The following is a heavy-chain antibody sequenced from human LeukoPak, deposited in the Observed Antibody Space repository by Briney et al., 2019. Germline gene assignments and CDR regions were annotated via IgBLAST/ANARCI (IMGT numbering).Heavy chain of an antibody. V-gene: IGHV4-59*01. D-gene: IGHD1-26*01. Sequence: SETLSLTCTVSGGSISSYYWSWIRQPPGKGLEWIGYIYYSGSTNYNPSLKSRVTISVDTSKNQSSLKLSSLTAADTAVYYCARGYSGSYWNYFDYWGQGTLVTVSS. CDR1: GGSISSYY. CDR2: IYYSGST. J-gene: IGHJ4*02. CDR3: ARGYSGSYWNYFDY.